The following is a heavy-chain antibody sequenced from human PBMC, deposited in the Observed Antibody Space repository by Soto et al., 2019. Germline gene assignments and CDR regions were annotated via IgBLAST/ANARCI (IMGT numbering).Heavy chain of an antibody. CDR3: AKGGVYYDTSGYYINY. J-gene: IGHJ4*02. D-gene: IGHD3-22*01. CDR1: GGTFSNYA. V-gene: IGHV1-69*13. Sequence: SVKVSCKASGGTFSNYAITWVRQAPGQGLEWLGRIIPIFGSANYAQKFQGRVTITADESTTTAYMELSSLRSDDTAVYYCAKGGVYYDTSGYYINYWGQGTLVTVSS. CDR2: IIPIFGSA.